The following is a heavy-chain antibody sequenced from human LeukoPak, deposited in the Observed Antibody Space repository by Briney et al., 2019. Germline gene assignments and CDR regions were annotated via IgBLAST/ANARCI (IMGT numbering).Heavy chain of an antibody. D-gene: IGHD6-13*01. J-gene: IGHJ4*02. Sequence: SETLSLTCTDSGGSISSDYWSWIRQPPGKGLEWIGYISYSGSTDYNPSLKSRVTISVDTSKNQFSLKLSSVTAADTAVYYCARHGGRGGQQLVYFDYWGQGTLVTVSS. CDR3: ARHGGRGGQQLVYFDY. V-gene: IGHV4-59*08. CDR2: ISYSGST. CDR1: GGSISSDY.